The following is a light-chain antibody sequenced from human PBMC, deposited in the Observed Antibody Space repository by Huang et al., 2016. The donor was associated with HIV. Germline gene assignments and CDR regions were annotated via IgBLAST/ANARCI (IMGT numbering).Light chain of an antibody. CDR1: QSIDTF. J-gene: IGKJ2*01. V-gene: IGKV1-39*01. CDR2: ATS. CDR3: QQSHTGPRT. Sequence: DIQMTQSPSFLSASVGERVTITCRASQSIDTFLNWYQHKPGRAPRLLIYATSSLQSEVPSRFTGGGSGTHFTLTINNLQPEDFATYYCQQSHTGPRTFGQGTKLEIK.